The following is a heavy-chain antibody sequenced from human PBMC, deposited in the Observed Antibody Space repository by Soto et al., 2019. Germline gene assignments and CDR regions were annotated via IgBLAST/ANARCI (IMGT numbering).Heavy chain of an antibody. V-gene: IGHV4-61*01. CDR3: ARYTAQYYYYGMDV. J-gene: IGHJ6*02. CDR2: IYYSGST. D-gene: IGHD5-18*01. Sequence: SETLSLTCTVSGGSVSSGSYYWSWIRQPPGKGLGWIGYIYYSGSTNYNPSLKSRVTISVDTSKNQFSLKLSSVTAADTAVYYCARYTAQYYYYGMDVWGQGTTVTVSS. CDR1: GGSVSSGSYY.